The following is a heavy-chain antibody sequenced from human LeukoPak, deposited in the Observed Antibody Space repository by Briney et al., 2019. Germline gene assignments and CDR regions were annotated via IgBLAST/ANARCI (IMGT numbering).Heavy chain of an antibody. J-gene: IGHJ6*03. D-gene: IGHD2-21*02. V-gene: IGHV3-49*04. Sequence: GGSLRLSCTASGFTFGDYAMSWVRQAPGKGLEGVGFIRSKAYGGTTEYPAAVKGRFTISRDDSKSIAYLQMNSLKTEDTAVYYCTRLLTAYYYYYYMDVWGKGTTVTVSS. CDR1: GFTFGDYA. CDR2: IRSKAYGGTT. CDR3: TRLLTAYYYYYYMDV.